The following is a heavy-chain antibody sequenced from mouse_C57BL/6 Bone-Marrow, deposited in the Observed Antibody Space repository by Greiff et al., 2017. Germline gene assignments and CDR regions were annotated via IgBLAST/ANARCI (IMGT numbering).Heavy chain of an antibody. CDR3: VRHGGYYGSSYRYFDV. D-gene: IGHD1-1*01. CDR1: GFSFNTYA. CDR2: IRSKSNNYAT. V-gene: IGHV10-1*01. Sequence: EVNVVESGGGLVQPKGSLKLSCAASGFSFNTYAMNWVRQAPGKGLEWVARIRSKSNNYATYYADSVKDRFTISRDDSESMLYLQMNNLKTEDTAMYYCVRHGGYYGSSYRYFDVWGTGTTVTVSS. J-gene: IGHJ1*03.